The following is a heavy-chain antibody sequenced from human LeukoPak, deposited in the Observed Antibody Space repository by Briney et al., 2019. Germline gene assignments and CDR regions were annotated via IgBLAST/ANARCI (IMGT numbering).Heavy chain of an antibody. CDR3: ARHSPAYYYDSSGYVDY. D-gene: IGHD3-22*01. V-gene: IGHV4-59*08. Sequence: PSETLSLTCAVYGGSFSGYYWSWIRQPPGKGLEWIGYIYYSGSTNYNPSLKSRVTISVDTSKNQFSLKLSSVTAADTAVYYCARHSPAYYYDSSGYVDYWGQGTLVTVSS. CDR2: IYYSGST. J-gene: IGHJ4*02. CDR1: GGSFSGYY.